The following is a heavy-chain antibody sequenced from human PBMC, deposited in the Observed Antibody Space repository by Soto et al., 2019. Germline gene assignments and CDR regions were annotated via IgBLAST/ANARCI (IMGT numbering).Heavy chain of an antibody. CDR1: GYTFTSYD. CDR3: SRDKVVGAAGN. V-gene: IGHV1-8*01. CDR2: MNPNSGNT. D-gene: IGHD6-13*01. J-gene: IGHJ4*02. Sequence: QVQLVQSGAEVKKPGASVKVSCKASGYTFTSYDINWVRQATGQGLEWMGWMNPNSGNTVYAQKFQGRVNMTRNTSISTAYMERSSLRSEVTAVYYCSRDKVVGAAGNWGQGTLVNVSS.